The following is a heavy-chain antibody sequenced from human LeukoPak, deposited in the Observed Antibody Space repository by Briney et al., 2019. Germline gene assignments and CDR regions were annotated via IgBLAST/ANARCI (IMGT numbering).Heavy chain of an antibody. CDR1: GFSFTNYD. CDR3: ARDLTLGKPDYFDH. V-gene: IGHV3-30-3*01. D-gene: IGHD7-27*01. Sequence: GGSLRLSCVASGFSFTNYDIHWVRQAPGRGLEWVAVTSLDGSNKLYTDTVRGRFIISRDNSKNTVYLQMDSLRAEDTAVYHCARDLTLGKPDYFDHWGQGTLVTVSS. J-gene: IGHJ4*02. CDR2: TSLDGSNK.